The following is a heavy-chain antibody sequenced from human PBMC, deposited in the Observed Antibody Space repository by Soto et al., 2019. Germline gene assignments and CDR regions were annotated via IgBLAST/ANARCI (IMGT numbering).Heavy chain of an antibody. CDR3: VRESAGGTRYFDY. Sequence: QVQLVQSGAEVKKPGASVKVSCKASGYSFTSHYMHWVRQAPGQGLEWMGIINPSGGSTSYAQKFQGRVTMTRDTATSTVYMELNSLRSEDTAVYNCVRESAGGTRYFDYWGQGTLVTVSS. CDR2: INPSGGST. CDR1: GYSFTSHY. D-gene: IGHD6-13*01. J-gene: IGHJ4*02. V-gene: IGHV1-46*01.